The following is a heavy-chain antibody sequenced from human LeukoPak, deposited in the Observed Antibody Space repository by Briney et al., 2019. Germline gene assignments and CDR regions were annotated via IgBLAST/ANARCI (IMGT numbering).Heavy chain of an antibody. CDR2: ISSSGYYI. Sequence: GGSLRLSCAASGFTFSRYTMNWVRQSPGKGLEWVSSISSSGYYIYYADSVKGRFTISRDNAKSSLYLQMNSLRAEDTAVYYCARDLVSRSNYWGQGTPVTVS. CDR3: ARDLVSRSNY. V-gene: IGHV3-21*01. J-gene: IGHJ4*02. CDR1: GFTFSRYT. D-gene: IGHD6-6*01.